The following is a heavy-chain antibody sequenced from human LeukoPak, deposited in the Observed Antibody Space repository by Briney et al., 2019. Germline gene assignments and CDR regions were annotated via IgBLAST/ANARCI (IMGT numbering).Heavy chain of an antibody. CDR1: GFTFNTYS. Sequence: PGGSLRLSCAASGFTFNTYSMNWVRQAPGKGLEWVSFISSSSSYIYYADSVKGRFTISRDNAKNLLYLQMNSLRAEDTAVYYCARAPGYRNFLDYWGQGTLVTVSS. CDR3: ARAPGYRNFLDY. D-gene: IGHD6-13*01. V-gene: IGHV3-21*01. CDR2: ISSSSSYI. J-gene: IGHJ4*02.